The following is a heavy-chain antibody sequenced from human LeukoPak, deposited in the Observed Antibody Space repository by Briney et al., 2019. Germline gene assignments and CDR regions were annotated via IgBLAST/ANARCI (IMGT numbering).Heavy chain of an antibody. CDR2: INSDGSST. J-gene: IGHJ4*02. Sequence: GGSLRLSWAASGFTFSNYWMHWVRQAPGKGLVWVSRINSDGSSTNYADSVKGRFTISRDNAKNTLYLQMNSLRVEDTALYYCARYCTGGSCYSSDFDYWGQGTLVTVSS. CDR1: GFTFSNYW. CDR3: ARYCTGGSCYSSDFDY. V-gene: IGHV3-74*01. D-gene: IGHD2-15*01.